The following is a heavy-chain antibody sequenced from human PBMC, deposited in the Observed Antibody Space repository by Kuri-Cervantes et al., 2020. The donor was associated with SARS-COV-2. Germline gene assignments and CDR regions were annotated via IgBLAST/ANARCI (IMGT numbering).Heavy chain of an antibody. CDR2: IYYSGST. V-gene: IGHV4-39*01. J-gene: IGHJ5*02. D-gene: IGHD2/OR15-2a*01. CDR1: GGSISSSSYY. Sequence: ESLKISCTVSGGSISSSSYYWGWIRQPPGKGLEWIGSIYYSGSTYYNPSLKSRVTISVDTSKNQFSLKLSSVTAADTAVYYCARHMEENERATNWFDPWGQGTLVTVYS. CDR3: ARHMEENERATNWFDP.